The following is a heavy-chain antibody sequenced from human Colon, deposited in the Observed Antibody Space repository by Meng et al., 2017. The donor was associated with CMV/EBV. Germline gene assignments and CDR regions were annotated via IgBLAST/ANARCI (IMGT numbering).Heavy chain of an antibody. Sequence: GSLRLSCTVSGDSINNYYWSWIRQPPGKGLEWIGYIYYTGSANYNPSLKSRVTISVDTSKNQFSLKLTSVIAADTAVYYCARDHSLYGMDVWGQGTTVTVSS. CDR3: ARDHSLYGMDV. J-gene: IGHJ6*02. CDR1: GDSINNYY. V-gene: IGHV4-59*01. D-gene: IGHD2-15*01. CDR2: IYYTGSA.